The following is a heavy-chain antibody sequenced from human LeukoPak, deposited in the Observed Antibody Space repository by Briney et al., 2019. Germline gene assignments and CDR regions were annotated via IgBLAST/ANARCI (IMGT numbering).Heavy chain of an antibody. CDR2: INTDGSTT. CDR3: AGSEQWLVQG. D-gene: IGHD6-19*01. Sequence: PGGSLRLSCAASRFTFSNYYMHWVRQAPGKGLVWVSRINTDGSTTDYADSVKGRFSASRDNAKNTLYLQMNSLRAEDTAVYYCAGSEQWLVQGWGQGTLVTVSS. V-gene: IGHV3-74*01. J-gene: IGHJ4*02. CDR1: RFTFSNYY.